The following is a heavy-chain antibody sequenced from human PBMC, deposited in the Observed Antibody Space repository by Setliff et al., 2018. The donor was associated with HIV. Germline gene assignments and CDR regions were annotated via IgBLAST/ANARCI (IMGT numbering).Heavy chain of an antibody. J-gene: IGHJ6*02. CDR1: GGTFSSYG. Sequence: GASVKVSCKSSGGTFSSYGVTWVRQAPGQGLEWMGGVIPLFGTEKVAQKFQGRVTITADESTNTAYMELSSLRSEGTAIYYCARPAVLISTDYYYYMDVWGQGTTVTVSS. CDR2: VIPLFGTE. V-gene: IGHV1-69*13. CDR3: ARPAVLISTDYYYYMDV. D-gene: IGHD6-19*01.